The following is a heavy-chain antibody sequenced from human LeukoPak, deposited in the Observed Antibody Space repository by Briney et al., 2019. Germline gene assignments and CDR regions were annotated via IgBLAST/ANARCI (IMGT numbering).Heavy chain of an antibody. V-gene: IGHV4-34*01. CDR1: GGSFSGYY. CDR3: ARGPRWTGYSSSWTPKYYFDY. Sequence: NPSETLSLTCAVYGGSFSGYYWSWIRQPPGKGLEWIGEINHSGSTNYNPSLKSRVTISVDTSKNQFSLKLSSVTAADTAVYYCARGPRWTGYSSSWTPKYYFDYWGQGTLVTVSS. D-gene: IGHD6-13*01. J-gene: IGHJ4*02. CDR2: INHSGST.